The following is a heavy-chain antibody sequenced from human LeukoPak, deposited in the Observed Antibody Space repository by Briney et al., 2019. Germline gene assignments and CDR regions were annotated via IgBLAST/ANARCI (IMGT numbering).Heavy chain of an antibody. D-gene: IGHD1-14*01. CDR2: IHRSGSP. CDR1: LDSTTSNF. Sequence: SETLSLTCTVSLDSTTSNFWSWVRQPPGKGLEWVGEIHRSGSPNYNPSLQSRVTISIDRSRNQIALELSSVTAADTAVYYCAREILGGFNPGAYWGQGTLVTVSS. CDR3: AREILGGFNPGAY. V-gene: IGHV4-4*02. J-gene: IGHJ4*02.